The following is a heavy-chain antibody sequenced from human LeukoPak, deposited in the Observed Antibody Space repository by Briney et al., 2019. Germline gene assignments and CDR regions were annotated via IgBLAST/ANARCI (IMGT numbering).Heavy chain of an antibody. V-gene: IGHV3-30*02. Sequence: PGGSLRLSCAASGFTFSSYGMHWVRQAPGEGLEWVAFIRYDGSNKYYADSVKGRFTISRDNAKNSLYLQMNSLRAEDTAVYYCAREVYSNYPGYYYYYMDVWGKGTTVTVSS. CDR3: AREVYSNYPGYYYYYMDV. CDR2: IRYDGSNK. CDR1: GFTFSSYG. J-gene: IGHJ6*03. D-gene: IGHD4-11*01.